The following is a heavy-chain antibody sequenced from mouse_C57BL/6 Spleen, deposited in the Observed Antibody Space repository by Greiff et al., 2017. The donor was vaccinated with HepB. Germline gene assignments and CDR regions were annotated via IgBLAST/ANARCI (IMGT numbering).Heavy chain of an antibody. Sequence: VQLQQSGAELVRPGSSVKLSCKASGYTFTSYWMHWVKQRPIQGLEWIGNIDPSDSETHYNQKFKDKATLTVDNSSSTAYMQLSSLTSEDSAVYYCARSGYDYDYYAMDYWGQGTSVTVSS. CDR2: IDPSDSET. V-gene: IGHV1-52*01. CDR1: GYTFTSYW. D-gene: IGHD2-4*01. J-gene: IGHJ4*01. CDR3: ARSGYDYDYYAMDY.